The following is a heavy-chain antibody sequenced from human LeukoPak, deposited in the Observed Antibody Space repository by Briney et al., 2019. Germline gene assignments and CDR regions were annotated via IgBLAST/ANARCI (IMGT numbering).Heavy chain of an antibody. D-gene: IGHD3-3*01. V-gene: IGHV3-74*01. CDR1: GFTFSSYW. CDR2: INSDGSST. J-gene: IGHJ1*01. CDR3: ASTSYYDFWSGWRPAGEYFQH. Sequence: PGGSLRLSCAASGFTFSSYWMHWVRQAPGKGLVWVSRINSDGSSTSYADSVKGRFTISRDNAKNTLYLQMNSLRAVDTAVYYCASTSYYDFWSGWRPAGEYFQHWGQGTLVTVSS.